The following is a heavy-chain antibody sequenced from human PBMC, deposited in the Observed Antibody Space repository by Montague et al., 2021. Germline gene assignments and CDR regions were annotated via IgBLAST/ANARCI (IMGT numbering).Heavy chain of an antibody. V-gene: IGHV3-74*01. CDR2: IKYDGSRT. D-gene: IGHD3-3*01. CDR3: ARIFGVVTEGTFDL. Sequence: SLRLSCAASGFTFSNYWMHWVRQAPGKGLVWVSHIKYDGSRTGYADSVKGRFTISRDNAKNTLYLQLDSLRAEDTALYYCARIFGVVTEGTFDLWGLGTMVTVSS. CDR1: GFTFSNYW. J-gene: IGHJ3*01.